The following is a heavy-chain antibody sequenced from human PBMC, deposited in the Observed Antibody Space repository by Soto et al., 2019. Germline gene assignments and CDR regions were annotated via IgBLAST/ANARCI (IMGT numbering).Heavy chain of an antibody. J-gene: IGHJ1*01. CDR3: VKDESINWYSGHFRH. D-gene: IGHD6-13*01. CDR1: GFTFDDYA. V-gene: IGHV3-9*01. CDR2: INWNSGSI. Sequence: SLRLSCAASGFTFDDYAMHWVRQVPGKGLEWVSGINWNSGSIGYGDSVKGRFALSRDNAKNSLHLQMNSLSAEDTAFYYCVKDESINWYSGHFRHWGQGTLVTVSS.